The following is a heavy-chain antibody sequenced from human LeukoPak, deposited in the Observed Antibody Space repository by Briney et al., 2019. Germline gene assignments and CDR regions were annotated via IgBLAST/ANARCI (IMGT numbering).Heavy chain of an antibody. CDR3: ARVFRPSLTVFIIRGAFDI. Sequence: GGSLRLSCAASGFSFSYSGMHWVRQAPGKGLEWVASVWFGESVQSYSDSVKGRFTISRDNSKDTVWLEMNSLRVEDTAVYYCARVFRPSLTVFIIRGAFDIWGQGTMVTVSS. J-gene: IGHJ3*02. CDR2: VWFGESVQ. CDR1: GFSFSYSG. V-gene: IGHV3-33*08. D-gene: IGHD3-3*01.